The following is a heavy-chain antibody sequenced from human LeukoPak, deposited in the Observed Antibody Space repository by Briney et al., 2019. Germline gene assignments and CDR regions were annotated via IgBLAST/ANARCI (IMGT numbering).Heavy chain of an antibody. CDR2: ISGSGGST. Sequence: GGSLRLSCAASGFTFSSYAMSWVRQAPGKGLEWVSAISGSGGSTYYADSVKGRFTISRDNAKNSLYLQMNSLRAEDTAVYYCARGGEGFDYWGQGTLVTVSS. CDR3: ARGGEGFDY. CDR1: GFTFSSYA. D-gene: IGHD3-10*01. V-gene: IGHV3-23*01. J-gene: IGHJ4*02.